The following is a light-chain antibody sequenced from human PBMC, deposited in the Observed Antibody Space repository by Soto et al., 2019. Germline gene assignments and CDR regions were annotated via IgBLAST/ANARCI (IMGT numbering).Light chain of an antibody. V-gene: IGKV1-5*03. J-gene: IGKJ1*01. CDR3: QHYKKWPPWT. CDR1: QTISSW. Sequence: DSKLHQSPSTRSGTVGDRCAITCRVSQTISSWLAWYHQKPGKAPKLLIYKASTLESGGPARFSGSGSVTEFTLTISSLQPDDFATSYCQHYKKWPPWTFGPGTKVDIK. CDR2: KAS.